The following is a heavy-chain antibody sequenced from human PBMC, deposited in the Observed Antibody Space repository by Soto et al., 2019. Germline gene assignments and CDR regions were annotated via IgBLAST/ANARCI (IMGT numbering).Heavy chain of an antibody. D-gene: IGHD5-12*01. CDR3: AAFDIVATITSPPNLKGKNYCCDGTDV. CDR1: GGTFSSYA. Sequence: QVQLVQSGAEVKKPGSSVKVSCKASGGTFSSYAISWVRQAPGQGLEWMGGIIPIFGTANYAQKFQGRVTLTADESMCTGYAELNRLIPENSAEDYVAAFDIVATITSPPNLKGKNYCCDGTDVWGQWTTVTVSS. CDR2: IIPIFGTA. V-gene: IGHV1-69*01. J-gene: IGHJ6*02.